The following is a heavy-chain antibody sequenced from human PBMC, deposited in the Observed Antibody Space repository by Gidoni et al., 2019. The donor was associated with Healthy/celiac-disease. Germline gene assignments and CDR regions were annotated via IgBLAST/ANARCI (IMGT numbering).Heavy chain of an antibody. CDR1: AFPVSSYP. Sequence: EVQLLASGGGLVQPGGSLRLSCAASAFPVSSYPMSWVRQAPGKGREWVSAISGSGGSTYDAEGVKGRCTISRDNAKNTLYLQMNSLRAEDTAVYYCAKVAADCSSTRCYAPSWFDPWGQGTLVTVSA. CDR3: AKVAADCSSTRCYAPSWFDP. D-gene: IGHD2-2*01. J-gene: IGHJ5*02. V-gene: IGHV3-23*01. CDR2: ISGSGGST.